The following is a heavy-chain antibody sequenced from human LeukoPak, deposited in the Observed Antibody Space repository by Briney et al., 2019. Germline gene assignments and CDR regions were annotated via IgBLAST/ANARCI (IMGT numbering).Heavy chain of an antibody. V-gene: IGHV4-4*07. CDR2: IYVTEST. D-gene: IGHD3-10*01. CDR3: ARDSGTTGEVKFDP. CDR1: GGSFSGYF. Sequence: SETLSLTCVAYGGSFSGYFWSWIRQPAGKGLEWIGRIYVTESTTYNPSLKSRVTISIDTSKNQFSLKLTSVTAADTAVYYCARDSGTTGEVKFDPWGQGTLVTVSS. J-gene: IGHJ5*02.